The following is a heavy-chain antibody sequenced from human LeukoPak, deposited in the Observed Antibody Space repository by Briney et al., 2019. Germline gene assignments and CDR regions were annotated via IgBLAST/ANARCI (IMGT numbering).Heavy chain of an antibody. CDR2: IRYDGDNK. CDR3: AKPFGLWTFLFHLDV. CDR1: GFTFSNYA. J-gene: IGHJ6*04. D-gene: IGHD3/OR15-3a*01. Sequence: PGGSLRLSCTASGFTFSNYAMHWVRQAPGKGLEWVAFIRYDGDNKYYADSVKGRFTISRDNSKNTLYLQMNRLRAEDTAAYYCAKPFGLWTFLFHLDVWGKGTKVTVSS. V-gene: IGHV3-30*02.